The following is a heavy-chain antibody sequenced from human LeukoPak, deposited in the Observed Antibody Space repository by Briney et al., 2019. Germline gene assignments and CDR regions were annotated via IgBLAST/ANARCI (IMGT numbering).Heavy chain of an antibody. Sequence: GGSLRLSCAAYGFTVSSNYMSWVRQAPGKGLEWVSVIYSGGSTYYADSVKGRFTISRDSSKNTLYLQMNSLRAEDTAVYYCARGGDIVDNWFDPWGQGTLVTVSS. D-gene: IGHD2-15*01. CDR1: GFTVSSNY. J-gene: IGHJ5*02. CDR2: IYSGGST. V-gene: IGHV3-53*01. CDR3: ARGGDIVDNWFDP.